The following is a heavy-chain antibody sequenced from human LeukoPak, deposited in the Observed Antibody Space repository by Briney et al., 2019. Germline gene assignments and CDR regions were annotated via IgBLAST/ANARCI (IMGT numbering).Heavy chain of an antibody. CDR3: AKDNWNDYYYFDY. D-gene: IGHD1-20*01. CDR2: ISYDGSNK. Sequence: GRSLRLSCAASGFTSSSYGMHWVRQAPGKGLEWVAVISYDGSNKYYADSVKGRFTISRDNSKNTLYLQMNSLRAEDTAVYYCAKDNWNDYYYFDYWGQGTLVTVSS. V-gene: IGHV3-30*18. CDR1: GFTSSSYG. J-gene: IGHJ4*02.